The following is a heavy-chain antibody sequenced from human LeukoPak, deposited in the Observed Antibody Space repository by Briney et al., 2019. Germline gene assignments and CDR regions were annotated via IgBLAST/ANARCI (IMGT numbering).Heavy chain of an antibody. CDR2: IIPIFGTA. CDR3: ARHSGPHDEETDY. V-gene: IGHV1-69*13. J-gene: IGHJ4*02. CDR1: GGTLSSYA. D-gene: IGHD1-26*01. Sequence: SVKVSCKASGGTLSSYAISWVRQAPGQGLEWMGGIIPIFGTANYAQKFQGRVTITADESTSTAYMELSSLRSEDTAVYYCARHSGPHDEETDYWGQGTLVTVSS.